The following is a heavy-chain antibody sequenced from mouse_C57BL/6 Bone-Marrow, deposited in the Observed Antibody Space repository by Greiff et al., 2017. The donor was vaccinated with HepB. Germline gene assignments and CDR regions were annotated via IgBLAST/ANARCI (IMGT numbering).Heavy chain of an antibody. V-gene: IGHV5-9*01. CDR3: ARHRGYDGPWFAY. CDR2: ISGGGGNT. J-gene: IGHJ3*01. Sequence: EVKVVESGGGLVKPGGSLKLSCAASGFTFSSYTMSWVRQTPEKRLEWVATISGGGGNTYYPDSVKGRFTISRDNAKNTLYLQMSSLRSEDTALYYCARHRGYDGPWFAYWGQGTLVTVSA. D-gene: IGHD2-3*01. CDR1: GFTFSSYT.